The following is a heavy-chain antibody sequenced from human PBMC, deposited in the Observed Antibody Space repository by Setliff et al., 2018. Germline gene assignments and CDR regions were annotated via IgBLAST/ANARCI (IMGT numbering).Heavy chain of an antibody. J-gene: IGHJ5*02. CDR2: INPNSGGT. CDR1: GYAFTGYY. V-gene: IGHV1-2*06. D-gene: IGHD6-13*01. Sequence: GASVKVSCKASGYAFTGYYIHWVRQAPGQGLEWMGRINPNSGGTNYAQKFQGRVTMTRDTSISTAYMELSRLRSDDTAVYYCARVRSSSWLVVNWFDPWGQGTLVTVSS. CDR3: ARVRSSSWLVVNWFDP.